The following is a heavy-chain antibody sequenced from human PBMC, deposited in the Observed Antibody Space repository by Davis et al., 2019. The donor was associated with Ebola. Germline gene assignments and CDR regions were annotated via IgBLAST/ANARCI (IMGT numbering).Heavy chain of an antibody. Sequence: GSLRLSCAVSGGSISSSNWWSWVRQPPGKGLEWIGEIYHSGSTNYNPSLKSRVTISVDKSKNQFSLKLSSVTAADTAVYYCARVQAGYDILTGYYYYGMDVWGQGTTVTVSS. CDR1: GGSISSSNW. CDR2: IYHSGST. J-gene: IGHJ6*02. V-gene: IGHV4-4*02. CDR3: ARVQAGYDILTGYYYYGMDV. D-gene: IGHD3-9*01.